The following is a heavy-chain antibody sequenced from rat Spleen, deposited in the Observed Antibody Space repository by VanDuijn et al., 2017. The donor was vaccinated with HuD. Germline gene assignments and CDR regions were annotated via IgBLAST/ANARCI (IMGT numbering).Heavy chain of an antibody. CDR3: AGHWEGNWFAY. J-gene: IGHJ3*01. V-gene: IGHV2-41*01. D-gene: IGHD5-1*01. Sequence: QVQLKESGPGLVRPSETLSLTCTVAGFSLTSYNVHWVRQPPGKDLEWMGIIWNAGGTQYNSAIKSRLSISRDTSKSQVFLKMNSLQTEDTAMYFCAGHWEGNWFAYWGQGTLVTVSS. CDR2: IWNAGGT. CDR1: GFSLTSYN.